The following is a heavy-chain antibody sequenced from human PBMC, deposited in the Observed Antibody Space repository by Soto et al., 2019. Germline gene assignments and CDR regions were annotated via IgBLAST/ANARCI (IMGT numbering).Heavy chain of an antibody. J-gene: IGHJ4*02. D-gene: IGHD3-9*01. Sequence: PGGSLRLSCAASGFTFSDYYMSWIRQAPGKGLEWVSYISSSGSTIYYADSVKGRFTISRGNAKNSLYLQMNSLRAEDTAVYYCARGHDILTGYKWTPVDYWGQGTLVTVSS. V-gene: IGHV3-11*01. CDR1: GFTFSDYY. CDR2: ISSSGSTI. CDR3: ARGHDILTGYKWTPVDY.